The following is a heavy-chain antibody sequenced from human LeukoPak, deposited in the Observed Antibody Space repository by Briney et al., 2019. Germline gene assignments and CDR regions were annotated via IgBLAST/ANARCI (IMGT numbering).Heavy chain of an antibody. CDR3: AQERPQWLVRNDAFDI. Sequence: GGSLRLSCAASGFTFNTYAMHWVRQAPGKGLEWVAVISYDGSNKYYADSVKGRFTISRDNSKNTLYLQMNSLRAEDTAVYYCAQERPQWLVRNDAFDIWAQGTMVTVSS. CDR1: GFTFNTYA. D-gene: IGHD6-19*01. J-gene: IGHJ3*02. V-gene: IGHV3-30*04. CDR2: ISYDGSNK.